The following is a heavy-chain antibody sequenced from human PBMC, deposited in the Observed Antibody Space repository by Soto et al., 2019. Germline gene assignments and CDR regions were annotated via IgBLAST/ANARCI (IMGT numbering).Heavy chain of an antibody. V-gene: IGHV3-21*01. D-gene: IGHD2-15*01. Sequence: EVHLVESGGGLVKPGGSLRLSCAVSGFTFSSCTMNWVRQAPGKGLEWVSSISPSTSHIYYTDSVKGRFTISTDNAKNALFLQMSGLRAEDTAVYYFSRCSGGACYRNYGMDVWGQWTTVTVSS. CDR1: GFTFSSCT. J-gene: IGHJ6*02. CDR2: ISPSTSHI. CDR3: SRCSGGACYRNYGMDV.